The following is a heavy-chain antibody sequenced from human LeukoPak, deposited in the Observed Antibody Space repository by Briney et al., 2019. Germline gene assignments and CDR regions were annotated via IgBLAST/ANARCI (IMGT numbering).Heavy chain of an antibody. CDR1: GFTFTTYS. CDR3: ARVVSGYSYGFFDY. Sequence: TGGSLRLSCAASGFTFTTYSINWVRQAPGKGLEWVSSISGSGDYTSYAHSVKGRFTISRDNAKNSLYLQMNTLRSEDTAVYYCARVVSGYSYGFFDYWGQGTPVTVSS. J-gene: IGHJ4*02. V-gene: IGHV3-21*01. D-gene: IGHD5-18*01. CDR2: ISGSGDYT.